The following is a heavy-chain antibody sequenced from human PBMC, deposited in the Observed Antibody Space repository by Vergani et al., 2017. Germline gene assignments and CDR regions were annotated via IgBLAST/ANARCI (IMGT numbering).Heavy chain of an antibody. D-gene: IGHD3-9*01. CDR3: AGDILTGWDSFDI. V-gene: IGHV3-53*01. CDR2: IYSGGST. Sequence: EVQLVESGGGLIQPGGSLRLSCAASGFTVSSNYMSWVRQAPGKGLEWVSVIYSGGSTYYADSVKGRFTLSRDNAKNTLYLQMNSLRAEDTAVYYCAGDILTGWDSFDIWGQGTMVTVSS. CDR1: GFTVSSNY. J-gene: IGHJ3*02.